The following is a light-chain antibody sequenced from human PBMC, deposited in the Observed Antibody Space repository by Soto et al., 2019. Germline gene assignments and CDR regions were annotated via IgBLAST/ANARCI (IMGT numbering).Light chain of an antibody. CDR1: KLGDKY. V-gene: IGLV3-1*01. J-gene: IGLJ1*01. Sequence: ELTQPPSVSVSPGQTASITCSGDKLGDKYACWYQQKPGQSPVLVIYQDSKRPSGIPERFSGSNSGNTATLTISGTQAMDEADYYCQAWDSSTYVFGTGTKVTVL. CDR3: QAWDSSTYV. CDR2: QDS.